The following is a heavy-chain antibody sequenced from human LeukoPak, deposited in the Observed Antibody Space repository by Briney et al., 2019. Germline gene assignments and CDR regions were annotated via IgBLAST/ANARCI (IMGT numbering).Heavy chain of an antibody. CDR2: LRAAGSRT. D-gene: IGHD3-3*01. Sequence: GGSLRLSCAASGFTFSNYGMNWVRQAPGKGLEWVAGLRAAGSRTYYVDSVKGRFTISRDNSKTSLYLQMNSLRAEDTANYYCVKSSHSRVWRCYSDYWGQGTLVAVSS. CDR3: VKSSHSRVWRCYSDY. V-gene: IGHV3-7*05. CDR1: GFTFSNYG. J-gene: IGHJ4*02.